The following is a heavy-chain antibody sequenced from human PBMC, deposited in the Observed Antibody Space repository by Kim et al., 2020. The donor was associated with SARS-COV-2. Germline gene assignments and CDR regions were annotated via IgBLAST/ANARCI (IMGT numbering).Heavy chain of an antibody. D-gene: IGHD3-9*01. J-gene: IGHJ3*02. CDR2: IYYSGST. CDR3: ARVRGRYFDWSLTLGDAFGI. V-gene: IGHV4-59*01. CDR1: GGSISSYY. Sequence: SETLSLTCTVSGGSISSYYWSWIRQPPGKGLEWIGYIYYSGSTNYNPSLKSRVTISVDTSKNQFSLKLSSVTAADTAVYYCARVRGRYFDWSLTLGDAFGIWGQGTMVTVSS.